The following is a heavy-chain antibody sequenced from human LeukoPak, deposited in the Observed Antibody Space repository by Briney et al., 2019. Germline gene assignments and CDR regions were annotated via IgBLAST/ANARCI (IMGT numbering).Heavy chain of an antibody. V-gene: IGHV1-18*01. D-gene: IGHD5-18*01. J-gene: IGHJ3*02. CDR1: GYTFTSYG. CDR2: ISAYNGNT. Sequence: ASVKVSCKASGYTFTSYGISWVRQAPGQGLEWMGWISAYNGNTNYAQKLQGRVTMTTDTSTSTAYMELRSLRSDDTAVYYCARRPGALYSYGASDAFDIWGQGTMVTVSS. CDR3: ARRPGALYSYGASDAFDI.